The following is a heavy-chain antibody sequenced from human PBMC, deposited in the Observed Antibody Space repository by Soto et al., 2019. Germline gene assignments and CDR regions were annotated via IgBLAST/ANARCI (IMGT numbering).Heavy chain of an antibody. D-gene: IGHD6-19*01. CDR1: GFTFSSHW. V-gene: IGHV3-74*01. CDR3: ARVLRNSGWSLDY. Sequence: EVQLVESGGGLVQPGGSLRLSCAASGFTFSSHWMYWVRQAPGKGLVWVSRINSDGRSTTYADSVKGRFTVSRDNAKNTLYLQMNRLRAEDTAVYYCARVLRNSGWSLDYWGQGTLVTVSS. CDR2: INSDGRST. J-gene: IGHJ4*02.